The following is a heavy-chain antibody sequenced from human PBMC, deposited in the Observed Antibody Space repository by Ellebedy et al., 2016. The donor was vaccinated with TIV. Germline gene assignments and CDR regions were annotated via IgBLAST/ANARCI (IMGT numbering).Heavy chain of an antibody. CDR3: AKLIQHTDKDAVDI. D-gene: IGHD2-21*01. V-gene: IGHV3-23*01. J-gene: IGHJ3*02. CDR2: VTGRGDGT. Sequence: GESLKISCAASGFNFKDQAMSWFRQAPGKGLEWVSFVTGRGDGTNFADSVKGRFTISRDNSKNTLYLQMNSLRAEDTAVYYCAKLIQHTDKDAVDIWGQGTMVTVSS. CDR1: GFNFKDQA.